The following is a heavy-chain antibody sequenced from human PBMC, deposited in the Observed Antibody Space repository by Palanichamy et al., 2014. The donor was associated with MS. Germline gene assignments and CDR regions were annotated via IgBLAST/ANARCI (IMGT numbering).Heavy chain of an antibody. Sequence: LQQSGPGLVKPSQTLSLTCAISGDSVSSNSAAWNWIRQSPSRGLEWLGRTYYRSKWYNDYAVSVKSRITINPDTSKNQFSLQLNSVTPEDTAVYYCARDQPEASGGHYYYYGMDVWGQGTTVTVSS. CDR1: GDSVSSNSAA. CDR2: TYYRSKWYN. CDR3: ARDQPEASGGHYYYYGMDV. D-gene: IGHD2-21*01. V-gene: IGHV6-1*01. J-gene: IGHJ6*02.